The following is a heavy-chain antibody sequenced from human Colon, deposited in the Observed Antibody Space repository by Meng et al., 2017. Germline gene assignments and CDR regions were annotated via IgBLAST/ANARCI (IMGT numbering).Heavy chain of an antibody. CDR1: GLTFSNAW. CDR3: TTYMVRGGVYYGMDV. Sequence: GGSLRLSCAASGLTFSNAWMSWVRQAPGKGLEWVGRIKSKTEGGTAEHAAPVKGRFTISRDDSKNTLYLQMNSLNTEDTGIYCCTTYMVRGGVYYGMDVWGQGTTVTVSS. J-gene: IGHJ6*02. D-gene: IGHD3-10*01. CDR2: IKSKTEGGTA. V-gene: IGHV3-15*01.